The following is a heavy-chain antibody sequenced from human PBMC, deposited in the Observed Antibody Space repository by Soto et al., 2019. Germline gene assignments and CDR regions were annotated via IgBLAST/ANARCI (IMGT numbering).Heavy chain of an antibody. D-gene: IGHD4-17*01. Sequence: QVQLQESGPGLVKPSQTLSLTCTVSGGSISSGGYYWSWIRQHPGKGLEWIGYIYYSGSTYYNPYLKSRVTISVDTSKNQFSLKLSSVTAADTAVYYCARVYGDYEVQYYFDYWGQGTLVTVSS. J-gene: IGHJ4*02. CDR3: ARVYGDYEVQYYFDY. CDR2: IYYSGST. V-gene: IGHV4-31*03. CDR1: GGSISSGGYY.